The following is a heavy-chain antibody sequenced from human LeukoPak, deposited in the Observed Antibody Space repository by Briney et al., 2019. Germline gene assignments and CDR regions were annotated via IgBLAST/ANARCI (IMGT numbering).Heavy chain of an antibody. CDR3: QGKYSSGWYIDS. D-gene: IGHD6-19*01. Sequence: GGSLRLSCAASGFTFSVSTIHWVRQASGKGLEWVGRIRSKANSYATTYAASVKGRFTISRDDSKNTAYLQMDSLKTEDTAVYYCQGKYSSGWYIDSWGQGTLVTVSS. V-gene: IGHV3-73*01. CDR2: IRSKANSYAT. CDR1: GFTFSVST. J-gene: IGHJ4*02.